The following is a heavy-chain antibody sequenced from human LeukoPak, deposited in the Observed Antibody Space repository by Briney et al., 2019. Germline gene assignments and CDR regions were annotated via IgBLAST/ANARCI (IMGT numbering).Heavy chain of an antibody. CDR3: ARDQRGIAASTSDY. J-gene: IGHJ4*02. CDR2: IKQDGSEK. V-gene: IGHV3-7*01. CDR1: GLTFSAYW. Sequence: PGGSLRLSCAASGLTFSAYWMSWVRQAPGKGLEWVANIKQDGSEKYYVVSVKGRFTISRDNAKNSLYLQMNSLRAEDTAVYYCARDQRGIAASTSDYWGQGALVTVSS. D-gene: IGHD6-13*01.